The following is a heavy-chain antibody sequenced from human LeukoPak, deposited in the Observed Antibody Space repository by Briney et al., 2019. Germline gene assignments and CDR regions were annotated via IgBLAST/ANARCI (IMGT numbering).Heavy chain of an antibody. CDR3: ARDLGYCSSTSCYKLEPLGY. V-gene: IGHV4-61*02. D-gene: IGHD2-2*02. CDR2: IYTSGST. CDR1: GGSISSGSYY. Sequence: SETLSLTCTVSGGSISSGSYYWSWIRQPAGKGLEWIGRIYTSGSTHYNPSLKSRVTISVDTSKNQFSLKLSSVTAADTAVYYCARDLGYCSSTSCYKLEPLGYWGQGTLVTVSS. J-gene: IGHJ4*02.